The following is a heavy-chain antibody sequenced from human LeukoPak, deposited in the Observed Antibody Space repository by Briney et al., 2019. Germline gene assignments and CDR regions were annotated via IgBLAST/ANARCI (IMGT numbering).Heavy chain of an antibody. V-gene: IGHV3-23*01. CDR3: AREGSGYYNDY. J-gene: IGHJ4*02. CDR2: INGSGSFT. Sequence: GGSLRLSCAASGFTFSNYVMGWVRQDPGKGLQWVSIINGSGSFTSYADSVKGRLTISRDNSKNTLYLQMNSLRAEDTAVYYCAREGSGYYNDYWGQGTLVTVSS. D-gene: IGHD3-9*01. CDR1: GFTFSNYV.